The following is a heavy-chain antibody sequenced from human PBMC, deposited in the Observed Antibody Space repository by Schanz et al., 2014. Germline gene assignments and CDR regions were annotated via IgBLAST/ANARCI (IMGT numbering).Heavy chain of an antibody. J-gene: IGHJ5*02. CDR3: AREPLSGYNWFDP. D-gene: IGHD6-25*01. CDR2: ISYSGST. CDR1: GGSVSSGGDY. V-gene: IGHV4-31*01. Sequence: QVQLQESGPGLVKPSQTLSLTCTVSGGSVSSGGDYWSWIRQHPGKGLEWIGFISYSGSTYYNPSRKRQVTIRRTSSKNQSSRKLSSVTAADTAVYYCAREPLSGYNWFDPWGQGSLVTDSS.